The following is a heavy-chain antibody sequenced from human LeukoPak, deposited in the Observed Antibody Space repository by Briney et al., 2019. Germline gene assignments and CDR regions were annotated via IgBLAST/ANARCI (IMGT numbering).Heavy chain of an antibody. V-gene: IGHV1-2*06. D-gene: IGHD6-13*01. Sequence: ASVKVSCKASGYAFTGYYMHWVRQAPGQGLEWMGRINPNSGGTNYAQKFQGRVTMTRDTSISTAYMELSRLRSDDTAVYYCAREREGSSSNWFDPWGQGTLVTVSS. CDR2: INPNSGGT. CDR3: AREREGSSSNWFDP. J-gene: IGHJ5*02. CDR1: GYAFTGYY.